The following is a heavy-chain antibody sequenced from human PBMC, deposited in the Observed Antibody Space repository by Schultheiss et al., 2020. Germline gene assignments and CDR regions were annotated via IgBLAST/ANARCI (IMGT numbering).Heavy chain of an antibody. Sequence: SETLSLTCTVSGGSISSGGYYWSWIRQPPGKGLEWIGSIYYSGSTYYNPSLKSRVTISVDKSKNQFSLRLNSVTAADTAIYFCARNGDYSLDHWGQGTLVTVSS. CDR3: ARNGDYSLDH. CDR2: IYYSGST. J-gene: IGHJ4*02. D-gene: IGHD2-15*01. CDR1: GGSISSGGYY. V-gene: IGHV4-39*07.